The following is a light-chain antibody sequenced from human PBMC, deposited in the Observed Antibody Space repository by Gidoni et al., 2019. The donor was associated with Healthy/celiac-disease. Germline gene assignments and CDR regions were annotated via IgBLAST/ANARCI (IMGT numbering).Light chain of an antibody. CDR1: QSVSSN. V-gene: IGKV3-15*01. CDR3: QQYNNWTPSLT. Sequence: DIVMPQSPSTLSVSPWEGATLPCTASQSVSSNLALYQQKPGQAPRLLIYGASTRATRSPARLSGSGSGTELNLTISSLQSEDFAVYYCQQYNNWTPSLTFGGGTKVEIK. CDR2: GAS. J-gene: IGKJ4*01.